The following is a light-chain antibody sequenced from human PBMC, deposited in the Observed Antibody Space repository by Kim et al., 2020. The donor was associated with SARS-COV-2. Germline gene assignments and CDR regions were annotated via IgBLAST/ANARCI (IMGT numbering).Light chain of an antibody. CDR2: QDS. V-gene: IGLV3-1*01. CDR1: KLGDKY. Sequence: SYELTQPPSVSVSPGQTASITCSGDKLGDKYACWYQQKPGQSPVLVIYQDSKRPSGIPERFSGSNSGNTATLTISGTQATDAADYYCQAWDSSTVVFRGG. CDR3: QAWDSSTVV. J-gene: IGLJ2*01.